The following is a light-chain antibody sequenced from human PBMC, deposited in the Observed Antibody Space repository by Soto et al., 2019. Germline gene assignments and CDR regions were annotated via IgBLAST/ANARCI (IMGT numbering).Light chain of an antibody. J-gene: IGLJ2*01. Sequence: QSALTQPPSASGSPGQSVTISCTGTSSDVGGYDYVSWYQQHPGKVPELMIYEVNKRPSGVPDRFSGSKSGNTASLTVSGLQTEDEADYYCSSYAVSDSLVFGGGTKLTVL. CDR1: SSDVGGYDY. V-gene: IGLV2-8*01. CDR3: SSYAVSDSLV. CDR2: EVN.